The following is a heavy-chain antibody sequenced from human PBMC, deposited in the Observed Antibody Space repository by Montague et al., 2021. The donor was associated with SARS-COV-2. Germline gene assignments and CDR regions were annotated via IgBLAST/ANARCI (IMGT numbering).Heavy chain of an antibody. CDR2: IYWDDDK. V-gene: IGHV2-5*02. CDR3: AHDRVTMIVVAKADAFDI. Sequence: PALVKPTQTLTLTCTFSGFSLSTSGVGVGWIRQPPGKALEWLALIYWDDDKRYSPSLKSRLTITKDTSKNQAVLTMTNMDPVDTATYYCAHDRVTMIVVAKADAFDIWGQGTMVTVSS. CDR1: GFSLSTSGVG. J-gene: IGHJ3*02. D-gene: IGHD3-22*01.